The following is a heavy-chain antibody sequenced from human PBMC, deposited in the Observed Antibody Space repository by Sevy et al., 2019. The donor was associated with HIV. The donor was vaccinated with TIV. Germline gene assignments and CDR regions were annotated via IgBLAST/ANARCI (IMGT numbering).Heavy chain of an antibody. CDR2: LKNKARGGTL. D-gene: IGHD1-1*01. J-gene: IGHJ4*02. CDR1: GFSFGDYA. Sequence: GGSLRLSCTASGFSFGDYAMNWVRQAPGKGLEWVAFLKNKARGGTLDHAASVKGRFTISRDDSKSIVYLQMNDLRTEETGVYNCTGWKGAQSIFDYWGQGALVTVSS. CDR3: TGWKGAQSIFDY. V-gene: IGHV3-49*04.